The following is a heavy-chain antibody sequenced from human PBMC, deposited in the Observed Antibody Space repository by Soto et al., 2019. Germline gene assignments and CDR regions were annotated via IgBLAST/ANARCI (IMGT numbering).Heavy chain of an antibody. CDR2: IYYSGST. J-gene: IGHJ4*02. D-gene: IGHD1-26*01. Sequence: SETLSLTCTVSGGSVSSGSYYWSWIRQPPGKGLEWIGYIYYSGSTNYNPSLKSRVTISVDTSKNQFSLKLSSVTAADTAVYYCARDRVGNFDYWGQGTLVTVSS. CDR3: ARDRVGNFDY. CDR1: GGSVSSGSYY. V-gene: IGHV4-61*01.